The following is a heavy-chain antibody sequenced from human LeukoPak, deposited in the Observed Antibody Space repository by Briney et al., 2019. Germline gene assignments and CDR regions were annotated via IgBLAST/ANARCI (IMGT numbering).Heavy chain of an antibody. J-gene: IGHJ4*02. CDR2: IRSKGYGGTT. Sequence: GGSLRLSCSASGFTFGDHAMSWVRQAPGKGLEWVGFIRSKGYGGTTEYAASVEGRFSLSRDDSKSFVYLQMSSLKTGDTAVYYCTRVRSGNDFDYWGQGTLVTVSS. CDR3: TRVRSGNDFDY. D-gene: IGHD3-10*01. V-gene: IGHV3-49*04. CDR1: GFTFGDHA.